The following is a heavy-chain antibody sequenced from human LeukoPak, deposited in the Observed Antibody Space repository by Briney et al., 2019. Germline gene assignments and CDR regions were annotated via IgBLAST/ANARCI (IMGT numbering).Heavy chain of an antibody. Sequence: PGGSLRLSCAASGFTVSTNYMSWVRQAPGMGLEWVSVIYSGGTTYYADSVKGRFTISRDNSKNTLYLQMNSLRAEDTAVYYCARAPSFDYWGQGTLVTVSS. CDR2: IYSGGTT. CDR3: ARAPSFDY. V-gene: IGHV3-53*01. J-gene: IGHJ4*02. CDR1: GFTVSTNY.